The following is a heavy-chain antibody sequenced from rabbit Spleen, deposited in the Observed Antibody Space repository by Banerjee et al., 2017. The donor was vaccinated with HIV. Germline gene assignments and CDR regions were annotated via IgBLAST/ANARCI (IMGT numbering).Heavy chain of an antibody. CDR2: IDSGSSGFT. Sequence: QEQLVESGGGLVKPGASLTLTCIASGVSFSGSSYMCWVRQAPGKGLEWIACIDSGSSGFTYFASWAKGRFTISKTSSTTVTLQMTSLTAADTATYFCARDGAGGSYFALWGPGTLVTVS. CDR1: GVSFSGSSY. V-gene: IGHV1S45*01. CDR3: ARDGAGGSYFAL. D-gene: IGHD8-1*01. J-gene: IGHJ6*01.